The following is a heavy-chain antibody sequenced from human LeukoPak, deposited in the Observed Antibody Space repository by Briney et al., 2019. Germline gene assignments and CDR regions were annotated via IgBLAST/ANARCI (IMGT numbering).Heavy chain of an antibody. J-gene: IGHJ4*02. D-gene: IGHD2-2*01. CDR2: INHSGST. Sequence: SETLSLTCVVYGGSFSDYYWSWIRQPPGKGLEWIGEINHSGSTNYNPSLKSRVTISVDTSKNQFSLKLSSVTAADTAVYYRARGGYCSSTSCYPSYYLDYWGQGTLVTVSS. CDR3: ARGGYCSSTSCYPSYYLDY. V-gene: IGHV4-34*01. CDR1: GGSFSDYY.